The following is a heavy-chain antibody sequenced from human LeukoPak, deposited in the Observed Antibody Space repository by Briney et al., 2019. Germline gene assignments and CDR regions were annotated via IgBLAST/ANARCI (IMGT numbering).Heavy chain of an antibody. V-gene: IGHV1-69*06. CDR2: IIPIFGTA. CDR1: GYTFTSYG. J-gene: IGHJ5*02. D-gene: IGHD3-22*01. CDR3: ARKVPNDSSGYYYRGQFDP. Sequence: SVKVSCKASGYTFTSYGISWVRQAPGHGLEWMGGIIPIFGTANYAQKFQGRVTITADKSTSTAYMELSSLRSEDTAVYYCARKVPNDSSGYYYRGQFDPWGQGTLVTVSS.